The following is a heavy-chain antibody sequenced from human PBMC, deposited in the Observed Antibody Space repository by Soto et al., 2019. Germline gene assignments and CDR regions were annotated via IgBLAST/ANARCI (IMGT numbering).Heavy chain of an antibody. V-gene: IGHV3-23*01. Sequence: EVQLLESGGGLVQPGGSLRLSCAASGFTFSSYAMSWVRQAPGKGLVWVSGIVGSGASTYYADSVTGRFTISRDKSKNTLFLQITRLTGEDTAVYYWARDLQFSGCFGLYYFEYWGQGTLVTVSS. CDR3: ARDLQFSGCFGLYYFEY. D-gene: IGHD6-19*01. CDR2: IVGSGAST. CDR1: GFTFSSYA. J-gene: IGHJ4*02.